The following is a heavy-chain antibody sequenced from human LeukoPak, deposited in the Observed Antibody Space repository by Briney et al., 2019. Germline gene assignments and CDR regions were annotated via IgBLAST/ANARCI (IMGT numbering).Heavy chain of an antibody. CDR1: GFIFSSYA. J-gene: IGHJ6*02. V-gene: IGHV3-15*01. D-gene: IGHD2-21*02. CDR2: IKSKRDHGTT. CDR3: TTATYCGGDCYVGLWYGMDV. Sequence: PGVSLRLFCASSGFIFSSYAMSWVREARGRGREWGVGIKSKRDHGTTDYAAPVKGRFTISRDDSKNTAYLQMNSLKTDDTAVYYCTTATYCGGDCYVGLWYGMDVWGPGTTVTVS.